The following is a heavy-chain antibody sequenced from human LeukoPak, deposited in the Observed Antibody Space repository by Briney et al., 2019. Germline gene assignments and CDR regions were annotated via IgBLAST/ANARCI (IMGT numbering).Heavy chain of an antibody. CDR2: IYHSGST. D-gene: IGHD4-11*01. CDR3: ARAAVSNYDGFDP. Sequence: NSSETLSLTCAVSGGSISSGGYSWSWIRQPPGKGLEWIGYIYHSGSTYYNPSLKSRVTISVDRSKNQFSLKLSSVTAADTAVYYCARAAVSNYDGFDPWGQGTLVTVSS. CDR1: GGSISSGGYS. V-gene: IGHV4-30-2*01. J-gene: IGHJ5*02.